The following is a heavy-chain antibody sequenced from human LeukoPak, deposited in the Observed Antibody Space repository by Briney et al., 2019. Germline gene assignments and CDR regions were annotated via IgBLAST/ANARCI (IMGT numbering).Heavy chain of an antibody. J-gene: IGHJ5*02. CDR1: GGSISSYY. CDR2: IYYSGST. Sequence: SETLSLTCTVSGGSISSYYWSWIRQPPGKGLEWIGYIYYSGSTNYTPSLKSRVTISVDTSKNQFSLKLSSVTAADTAVYYCARDILTGHYSGWFDPWGQGTLVTVSS. CDR3: ARDILTGHYSGWFDP. V-gene: IGHV4-59*01. D-gene: IGHD3-9*01.